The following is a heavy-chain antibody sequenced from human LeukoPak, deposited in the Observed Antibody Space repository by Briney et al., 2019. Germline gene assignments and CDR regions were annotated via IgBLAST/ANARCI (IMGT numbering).Heavy chain of an antibody. D-gene: IGHD2-21*02. V-gene: IGHV3-30-3*01. J-gene: IGHJ4*02. CDR3: AKAPKGIVTGSWFDY. CDR1: GFTFSSYA. CDR2: ISYDGSNK. Sequence: PGRSLRLSCAASGFTFSSYAMHWVRQAPGKGLEWVAVISYDGSNKYYADSVKGRFTISRDNSKNTLYLQMNSLRPEDTAVYYCAKAPKGIVTGSWFDYWGQGTLVTVSS.